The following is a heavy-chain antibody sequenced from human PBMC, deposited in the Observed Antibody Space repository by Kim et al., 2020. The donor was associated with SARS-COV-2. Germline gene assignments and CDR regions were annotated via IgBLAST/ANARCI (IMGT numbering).Heavy chain of an antibody. V-gene: IGHV3-13*04. J-gene: IGHJ4*02. CDR3: ARARESGYDWYYFDY. CDR1: GFTFSSYD. D-gene: IGHD5-12*01. Sequence: GGSLRLSCAASGFTFSSYDMHWVRQATGKGLEWVSAIGTAGDTYYPGSVKGRFTISRENAKNSLYLQMNSLRAGDTAVYYCARARESGYDWYYFDYWGQGTLVTVSS. CDR2: IGTAGDT.